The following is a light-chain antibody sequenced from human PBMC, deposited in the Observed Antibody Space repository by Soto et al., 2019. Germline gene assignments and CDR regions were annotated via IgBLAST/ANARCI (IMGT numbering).Light chain of an antibody. V-gene: IGKV2-28*01. CDR2: LGS. CDR3: QQYYNTPLT. J-gene: IGKJ4*01. Sequence: DIVMTQSPLSLPVTPGEPASISCRSSQSLLHSNGYNYLDWYLQKPGQSPQLLIYLGSNRSSGVPDRFSGSGSGTDFTLTISSLQAEDVAVYYCQQYYNTPLTFGGGTKVELK. CDR1: QSLLHSNGYNY.